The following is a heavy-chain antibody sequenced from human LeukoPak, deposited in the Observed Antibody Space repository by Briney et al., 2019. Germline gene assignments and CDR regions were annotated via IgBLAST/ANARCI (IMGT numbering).Heavy chain of an antibody. Sequence: ASVKVSYKVSGYTLTELSMHWVRQAPGKGLEWMGGFDPEDGETLYAQKFQGRVTMTEDTSTDTAYMELSSLKSEDTAVYYCATLSLLTVAFDYWGQGTLVTVSS. CDR3: ATLSLLTVAFDY. J-gene: IGHJ4*02. D-gene: IGHD4-23*01. CDR1: GYTLTELS. CDR2: FDPEDGET. V-gene: IGHV1-24*01.